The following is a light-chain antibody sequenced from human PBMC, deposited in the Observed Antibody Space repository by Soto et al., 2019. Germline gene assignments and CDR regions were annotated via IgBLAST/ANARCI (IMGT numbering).Light chain of an antibody. V-gene: IGLV2-8*01. CDR3: ISYSGSDNFVV. J-gene: IGLJ2*01. Sequence: QSALTQPPSASGSPGQAVTISCAGTSSDVGGYNFVSWYQQHPGKVPKLMIYEVIKRPSGVPDRFSGSKSGNTASLTVSGLHAADEADYYGISYSGSDNFVVFGGGTKVTVL. CDR1: SSDVGGYNF. CDR2: EVI.